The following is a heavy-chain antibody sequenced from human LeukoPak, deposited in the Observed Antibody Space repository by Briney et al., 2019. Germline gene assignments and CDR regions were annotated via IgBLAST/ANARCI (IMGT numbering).Heavy chain of an antibody. CDR2: IYKAGDP. CDR1: GFTVSTNY. CDR3: ARGLIYYDSRGHYLAERPYFDY. V-gene: IGHV3-53*01. D-gene: IGHD3-22*01. J-gene: IGHJ4*02. Sequence: GGSLRLSCAASGFTVSTNYMTWVRQAPGKGLEWVSVIYKAGDPYNADSVKGRFSISRDNRKNMLYLQMNSLRAEDTAVYYCARGLIYYDSRGHYLAERPYFDYWGQGILVTVSS.